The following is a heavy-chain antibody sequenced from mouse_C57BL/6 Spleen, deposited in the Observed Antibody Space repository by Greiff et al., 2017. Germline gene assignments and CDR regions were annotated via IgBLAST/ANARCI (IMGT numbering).Heavy chain of an antibody. V-gene: IGHV1-52*01. CDR2: IDPSDSET. Sequence: QVQLQQPGAELVRPGSSVKLSCKASGYTFTSYWMHWVKQRPIQGLEWIGNIDPSDSETHYNQKFKDKATLTVDKSSSTAYMQLSSLTSEDSAVYYCASGLTRTRYFDYWGQGTTLTVSS. J-gene: IGHJ2*01. CDR1: GYTFTSYW. D-gene: IGHD4-1*01. CDR3: ASGLTRTRYFDY.